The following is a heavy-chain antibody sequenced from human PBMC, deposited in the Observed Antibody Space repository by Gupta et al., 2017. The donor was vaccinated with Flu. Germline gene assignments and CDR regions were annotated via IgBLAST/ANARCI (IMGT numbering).Heavy chain of an antibody. V-gene: IGHV1-69*08. CDR3: ARDRNRETEGYFDY. Sequence: QVQLVQSGAEVKKPGSSVKVSCKASGGTFSSYTISWVRQAPGQGLEWMGRIIPILGIANYAQKFQGRVTITADKSTSTAYMELRSLRSEETAVYYCARDRNRETEGYFDYWGQGTLVTVSS. J-gene: IGHJ4*02. CDR1: GGTFSSYT. CDR2: IIPILGIA. D-gene: IGHD1-14*01.